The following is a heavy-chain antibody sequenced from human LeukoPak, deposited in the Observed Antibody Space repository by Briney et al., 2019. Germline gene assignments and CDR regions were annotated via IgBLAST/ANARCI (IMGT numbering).Heavy chain of an antibody. CDR3: AREIVQDYSDYKSYFDY. V-gene: IGHV3-48*01. J-gene: IGHJ4*02. D-gene: IGHD4-11*01. CDR1: GFTFSSYS. CDR2: ISSSSSTI. Sequence: GGSLRLSCAASGFTFSSYSMNWVRQAPGKGLEGVSYISSSSSTIYYADSVKGRFTISRDNAKNSLYLQMNSLRAEDTAVYYCAREIVQDYSDYKSYFDYWGQGALVTVSS.